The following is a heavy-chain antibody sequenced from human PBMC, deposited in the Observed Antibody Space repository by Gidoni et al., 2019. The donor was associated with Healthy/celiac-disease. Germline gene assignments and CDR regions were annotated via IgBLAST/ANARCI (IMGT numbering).Heavy chain of an antibody. CDR1: GGSISSSSYY. CDR2: IYYSGST. D-gene: IGHD3-22*01. Sequence: QLQLQESGPGLVKPSETLSLTCTVSGGSISSSSYYWGWIRQPPGKGLEWIGSIYYSGSTYYNPSLKSRVTISVDTSKNQFSLKLSSVTAADTAVYYCARHCSYYFDRPDDAFDIWGQGTMVTVSS. V-gene: IGHV4-39*01. CDR3: ARHCSYYFDRPDDAFDI. J-gene: IGHJ3*02.